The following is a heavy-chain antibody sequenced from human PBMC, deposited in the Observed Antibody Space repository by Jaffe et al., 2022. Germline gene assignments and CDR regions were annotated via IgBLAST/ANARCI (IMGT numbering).Heavy chain of an antibody. CDR3: TRDTVTTHFYNWFDP. Sequence: EVQLVESGGGLVQPGRSLRLSCTASGFTFGDYAMSWVRQAPGKGLEWVGFIRSKAYGGTTEYAASVKGRFTISRDDSKSIAYLQMNSLKTEDTAVYYCTRDTVTTHFYNWFDPWGQGTLVTVSS. D-gene: IGHD4-17*01. CDR1: GFTFGDYA. J-gene: IGHJ5*02. CDR2: IRSKAYGGTT. V-gene: IGHV3-49*04.